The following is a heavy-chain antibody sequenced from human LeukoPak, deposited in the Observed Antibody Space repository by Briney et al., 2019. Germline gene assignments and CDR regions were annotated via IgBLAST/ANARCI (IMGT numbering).Heavy chain of an antibody. CDR3: ARVGAVRDVYNYYFDY. CDR1: GYTFTSYD. V-gene: IGHV1-8*01. CDR2: MNPNSGNT. Sequence: ASVKVSCKASGYTFTSYDINWVRRATGQGLEWMGWMNPNSGNTGYAQKLQGRVTMTRNTSISTAYMEQSTLRSEDTAVYYCARVGAVRDVYNYYFDYWGQGTLVTVSS. D-gene: IGHD5-24*01. J-gene: IGHJ4*02.